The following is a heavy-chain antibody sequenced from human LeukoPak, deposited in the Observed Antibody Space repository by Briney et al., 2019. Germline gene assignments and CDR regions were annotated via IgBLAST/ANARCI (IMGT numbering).Heavy chain of an antibody. J-gene: IGHJ6*03. CDR3: ARGADLYYYGSGSFGNMDV. V-gene: IGHV3-30-3*01. CDR1: GFTFSSYA. D-gene: IGHD3-10*01. CDR2: ISYDGSNK. Sequence: GGSLRLSCAASGFTFSSYAMHWVRQAPGKGLEWVAVISYDGSNKYYADSVKGRFTISRDNSKNTLYLQMNSLRAEDTAVYYCARGADLYYYGSGSFGNMDVCGKGTTVTVSS.